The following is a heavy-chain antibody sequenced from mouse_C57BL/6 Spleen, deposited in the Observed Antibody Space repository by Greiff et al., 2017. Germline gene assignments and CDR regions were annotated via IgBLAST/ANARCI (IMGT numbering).Heavy chain of an antibody. J-gene: IGHJ3*01. CDR3: ARSEAAY. V-gene: IGHV2-2*01. CDR2: IWSGGST. Sequence: VQRVESGPGLVQPSQSLSITCTVSGFSLTSYGVHWVRQSPGKGLEWLGVIWSGGSTDYNAAFISRLSISKDNSKSQVFFKMNSLQADDTAIYYCARSEAAYWGQGTLVTVSA. CDR1: GFSLTSYG.